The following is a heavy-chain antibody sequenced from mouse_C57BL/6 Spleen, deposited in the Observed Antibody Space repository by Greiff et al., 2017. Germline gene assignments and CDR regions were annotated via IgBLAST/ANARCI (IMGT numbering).Heavy chain of an antibody. CDR3: AIYYDYDVLAWFAY. CDR1: GYTFTDYY. CDR2: INPNNGGT. J-gene: IGHJ3*01. V-gene: IGHV1-26*01. Sequence: VQLQQSGPELVKPGASVKISCKASGYTFTDYYMNWVKQSHGKSLEWIGDINPNNGGTSYNQKFKGKATLTVDKSSSTAYMALRSLTSEDSAVYYCAIYYDYDVLAWFAYWGQGTLVTVSA. D-gene: IGHD2-4*01.